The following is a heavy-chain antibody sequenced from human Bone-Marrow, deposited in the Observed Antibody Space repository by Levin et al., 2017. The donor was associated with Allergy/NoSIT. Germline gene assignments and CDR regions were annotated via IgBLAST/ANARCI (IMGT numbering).Heavy chain of an antibody. Sequence: GESLKISCKVSGYSLSELAIHWVRQAPGKGLEWMGGFDPEDGEIIYAQKFQGRVTMTEGTSIGTAYLELSSLTSEDTAVYYCATERWSDGKHGPLDYWGQGTLVTVSS. CDR3: ATERWSDGKHGPLDY. V-gene: IGHV1-24*01. CDR1: GYSLSELA. D-gene: IGHD4-23*01. CDR2: FDPEDGEI. J-gene: IGHJ4*02.